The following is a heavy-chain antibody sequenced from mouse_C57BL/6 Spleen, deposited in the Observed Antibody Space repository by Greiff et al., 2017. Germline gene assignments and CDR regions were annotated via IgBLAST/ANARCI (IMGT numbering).Heavy chain of an antibody. CDR1: GYAFSSYW. CDR3: ARGGTTVVQGYFDV. CDR2: IYPGDGDT. J-gene: IGHJ1*03. Sequence: QVQLQQSGAELVKPGASVKISCKASGYAFSSYWMNWVKQRPGKGLEWIGQIYPGDGDTNYNGKFKGKATLTADKSSSTAYMQLSSLTSEDSAVYYCARGGTTVVQGYFDVWGTGTTVTVSS. D-gene: IGHD1-1*01. V-gene: IGHV1-80*01.